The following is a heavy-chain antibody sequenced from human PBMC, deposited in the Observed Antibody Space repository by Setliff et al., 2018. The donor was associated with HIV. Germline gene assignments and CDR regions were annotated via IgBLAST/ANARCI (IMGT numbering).Heavy chain of an antibody. CDR1: GFTFSSYS. D-gene: IGHD3-3*01. CDR3: ARDSRSLVYNFWSGAFDP. J-gene: IGHJ5*02. Sequence: PGGSLRLSCAASGFTFSSYSMNWVRQAPGKGLEWVSYISSSSSTIYYADSVKGRFTISRDNAKNSLYLQMNSLRAEDTAVYYCARDSRSLVYNFWSGAFDPWGQGTLVTVSS. CDR2: ISSSSSTI. V-gene: IGHV3-48*01.